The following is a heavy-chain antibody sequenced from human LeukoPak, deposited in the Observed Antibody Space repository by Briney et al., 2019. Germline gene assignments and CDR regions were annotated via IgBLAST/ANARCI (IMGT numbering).Heavy chain of an antibody. Sequence: GESLRLSCAASGFSFSRSAMSWVRQAPGKGLEWVSVISDSGTNTYYADSVKGRFTISRDSSKNTLFLQMNSLRTEDTAVYYCVKYYRGPVHYYFDYWGQGNLVTVSS. CDR2: ISDSGTNT. D-gene: IGHD3-16*02. CDR1: GFSFSRSA. V-gene: IGHV3-23*01. J-gene: IGHJ4*02. CDR3: VKYYRGPVHYYFDY.